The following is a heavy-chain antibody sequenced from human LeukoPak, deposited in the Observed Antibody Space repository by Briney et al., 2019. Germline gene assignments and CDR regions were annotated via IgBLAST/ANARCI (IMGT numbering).Heavy chain of an antibody. CDR1: GFTFSDYY. D-gene: IGHD4-11*01. J-gene: IGHJ4*02. CDR3: ARGWGSTITTSFDY. CDR2: ISTSGSTI. V-gene: IGHV3-11*01. Sequence: GGSLRLSCAASGFTFSDYYMSWIRQAPGEGLEWVSHISTSGSTIYYADPVKGRFTISRDNAKNSLYLQMNSLRAEDTAVYYCARGWGSTITTSFDYWGQGTLVTVSS.